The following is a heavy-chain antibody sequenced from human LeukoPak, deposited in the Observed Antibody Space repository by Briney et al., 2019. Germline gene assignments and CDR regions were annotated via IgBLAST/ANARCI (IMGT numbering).Heavy chain of an antibody. V-gene: IGHV1-24*01. CDR3: ATVTSKWELPLIDY. Sequence: ASVKVSCKVSGYTLTELCMHWVRQAPGKGLEWMGGFDPEDGETIYAQKFQGRVTMTEDTSTDTAYMELSSLRSEDTAVYYCATVTSKWELPLIDYWGQGTLVTVSS. J-gene: IGHJ4*02. CDR2: FDPEDGET. D-gene: IGHD1-26*01. CDR1: GYTLTELC.